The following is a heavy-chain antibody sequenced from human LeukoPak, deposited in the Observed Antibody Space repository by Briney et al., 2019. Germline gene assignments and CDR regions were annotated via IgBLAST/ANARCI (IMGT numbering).Heavy chain of an antibody. CDR1: GYTFTNYW. D-gene: IGHD5/OR15-5a*01. J-gene: IGHJ4*02. Sequence: ASVKVSCKASGYTFTNYWMHWVRQAPGQGLQWMGMINTGAGSTTYAQAFQGRVTMTRDTSSSTVYMELSSLRSEDTAVYYCARGLRGDYFDYWGQGTLVTVSS. CDR3: ARGLRGDYFDY. CDR2: INTGAGST. V-gene: IGHV1-46*01.